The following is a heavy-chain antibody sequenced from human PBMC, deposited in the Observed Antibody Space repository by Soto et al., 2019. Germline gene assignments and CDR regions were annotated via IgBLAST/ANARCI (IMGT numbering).Heavy chain of an antibody. CDR2: IIPIFGTA. Sequence: QVQLVQSGAEEKKPGSSVKVSCKASGGTFSSYAISWVRQDPGQGLEWMGGIIPIFGTANYAQKFQGRVTITADESTSTAYMELSSLRSEATAVYYCAREGASGSHICYWVQGTLVTVSS. J-gene: IGHJ4*02. V-gene: IGHV1-69*01. CDR3: AREGASGSHICY. D-gene: IGHD3-22*01. CDR1: GGTFSSYA.